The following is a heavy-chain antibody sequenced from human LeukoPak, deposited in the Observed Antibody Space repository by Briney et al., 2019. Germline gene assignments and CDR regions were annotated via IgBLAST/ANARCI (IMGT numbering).Heavy chain of an antibody. CDR2: MYHTGTS. Sequence: PSETLSLTCSVSGAPVTSYYWNWIRQSPGKGLEWIGYMYHTGTSDYNPSLQSRITISLGTPNNKVSLTLSSVTAADTAVYYCATTRGYSTNDAFDIWGQGTRVTVSS. CDR1: GAPVTSYY. V-gene: IGHV4-59*02. D-gene: IGHD5-18*01. J-gene: IGHJ3*02. CDR3: ATTRGYSTNDAFDI.